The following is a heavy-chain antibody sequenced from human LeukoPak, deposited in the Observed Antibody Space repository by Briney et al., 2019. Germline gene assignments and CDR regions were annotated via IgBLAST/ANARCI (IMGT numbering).Heavy chain of an antibody. CDR3: ARGDRLLWFGELFRAYYGMDV. D-gene: IGHD3-10*01. J-gene: IGHJ6*02. V-gene: IGHV1-69*04. CDR1: GGTFSSYA. CDR2: IIPILGIA. Sequence: GSSVKVSCKASGGTFSSYAISWVRQAPGQGLAWMGRIIPILGIANYAQKFQGRVTITADKSTSTAYMELSSLRSEDTAVYYCARGDRLLWFGELFRAYYGMDVWGQGTTVTVSS.